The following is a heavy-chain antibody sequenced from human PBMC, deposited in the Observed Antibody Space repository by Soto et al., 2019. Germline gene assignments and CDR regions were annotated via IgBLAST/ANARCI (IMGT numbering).Heavy chain of an antibody. CDR3: ARRFGRNFDY. D-gene: IGHD3-16*01. J-gene: IGHJ4*02. CDR2: IYYSGST. Sequence: SETLSLTCTVSGGSISSYCWSWIWQPPGKGLEWIGYIYYSGSTNYNPSLKSRVTISVDTSKNQFSLKLSSVTAADTAVYYCARRFGRNFDYWGQGTLVTVSS. V-gene: IGHV4-59*08. CDR1: GGSISSYC.